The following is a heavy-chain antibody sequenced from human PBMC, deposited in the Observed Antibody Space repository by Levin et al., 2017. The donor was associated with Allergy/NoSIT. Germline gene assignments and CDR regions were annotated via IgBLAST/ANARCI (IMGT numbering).Heavy chain of an antibody. J-gene: IGHJ4*02. V-gene: IGHV3-30*04. Sequence: GGSLRLSCAASGFTFSSYAMHWVRQAPGKGLEWVAVISYDGSNKYYADSVKGRFTISRDNSKNTLYLQMNSLRAEDTAVYYCARDGAVDWGQGTLVTVSS. D-gene: IGHD1-26*01. CDR3: ARDGAVD. CDR2: ISYDGSNK. CDR1: GFTFSSYA.